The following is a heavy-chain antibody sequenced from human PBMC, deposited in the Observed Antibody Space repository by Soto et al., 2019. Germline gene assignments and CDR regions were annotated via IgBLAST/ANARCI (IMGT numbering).Heavy chain of an antibody. CDR2: IIPIFGTT. V-gene: IGHV1-69*13. CDR3: GRGRSLEWLDWFDP. CDR1: GGTFSSYA. Sequence: SVKVSCKASGGTFSSYAISWVRQAPGQGLEWMGGIIPIFGTTNYAQKFQGRVTITADESTSTAYMEPSSLRSEDTAVYYCGRGRSLEWLDWFDPWGQGILVTVSS. J-gene: IGHJ5*02. D-gene: IGHD3-3*01.